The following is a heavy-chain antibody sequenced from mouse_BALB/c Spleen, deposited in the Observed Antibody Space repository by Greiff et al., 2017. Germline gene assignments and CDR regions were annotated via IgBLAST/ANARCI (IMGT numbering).Heavy chain of an antibody. CDR1: GFTFSSFG. CDR3: ARLGDDYDGVWFAY. J-gene: IGHJ3*01. V-gene: IGHV5-17*02. CDR2: ISSGSSTI. D-gene: IGHD2-4*01. Sequence: EVQLVESGGGLVQPGGSRKLSCAASGFTFSSFGMHWVRQAPEKGLEWVAYISSGSSTIYYADTVKGRFTISRDNPKNTLFLQMTSLRSEDTAMYYCARLGDDYDGVWFAYWGQGTLVTVAA.